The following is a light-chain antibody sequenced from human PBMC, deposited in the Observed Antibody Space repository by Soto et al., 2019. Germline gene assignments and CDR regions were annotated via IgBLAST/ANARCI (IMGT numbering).Light chain of an antibody. J-gene: IGKJ4*01. CDR2: AAS. CDR3: QQLNSYPLT. Sequence: DIQMTQSPSSLSASVGDRVTITCRASQSISSSFNWYQQKPGKAPKILIYAASTLQTGVPSRFSGSASGTDFTLTISSLQPEDFATYYCQQLNSYPLTFGGGTKVDIK. CDR1: QSISSS. V-gene: IGKV1-39*01.